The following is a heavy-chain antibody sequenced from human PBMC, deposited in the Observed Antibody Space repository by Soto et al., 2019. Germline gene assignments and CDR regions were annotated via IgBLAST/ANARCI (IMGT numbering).Heavy chain of an antibody. D-gene: IGHD3-3*01. J-gene: IGHJ6*02. CDR1: GGSFSGYY. V-gene: IGHV4-34*01. CDR2: INHSGST. CDR3: ARGAYYDFWSGYLKDYYYGMDV. Sequence: SETLSLTCAVYGGSFSGYYWSWIRQPPGKGLEWIGEINHSGSTNYNPSLKSRVTISVDTSKNQFSLKLSSVTAADTAVYYCARGAYYDFWSGYLKDYYYGMDVWGQGTTVTVSS.